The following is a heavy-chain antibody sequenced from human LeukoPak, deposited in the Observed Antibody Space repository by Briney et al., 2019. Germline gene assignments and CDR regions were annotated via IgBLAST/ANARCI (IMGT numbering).Heavy chain of an antibody. CDR1: GFTFSNYY. V-gene: IGHV3-69-1*01. Sequence: GGSLRLSCAASGFTFSNYYMSWIRQAPGKGLEWVSHISSSGIIYYADSVKGRLTISRDNSQSTLYLYMNSLTTEDTALYYCARAVPAPGTPENAFDIWGQGTVVTVSS. J-gene: IGHJ3*02. D-gene: IGHD6-13*01. CDR2: ISSSGII. CDR3: ARAVPAPGTPENAFDI.